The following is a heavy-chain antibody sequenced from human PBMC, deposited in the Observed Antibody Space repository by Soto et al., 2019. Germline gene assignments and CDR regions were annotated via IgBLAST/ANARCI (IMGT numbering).Heavy chain of an antibody. D-gene: IGHD3-16*01. J-gene: IGHJ4*02. V-gene: IGHV3-30-3*01. CDR2: ISSDVVNY. CDR3: ARWGAWTPEGLGY. Sequence: QVQLVESGGGVVQPGRSLRLSCAASGFTFSSFAMHWVRQAPGKGLEWLAVISSDVVNYYYAESVKGRFTISRDNSKNTLYLQINSLRNEDTAVYYCARWGAWTPEGLGYWGQGTLFTVSS. CDR1: GFTFSSFA.